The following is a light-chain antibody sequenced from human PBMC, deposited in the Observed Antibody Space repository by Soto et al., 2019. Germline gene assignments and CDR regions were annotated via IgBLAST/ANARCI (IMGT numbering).Light chain of an antibody. CDR2: DAS. J-gene: IGKJ3*01. CDR3: QQYSTVPFT. Sequence: DIQMTQSPSSLSASVGDRVTITCRASQSIANYLAWYQQKPGKVPKLLIYDASILKGGVPSRFSGSEFGTEFTLTISSLQTADFATYYCQQYSTVPFTFGPGTKVDFK. V-gene: IGKV1-27*01. CDR1: QSIANY.